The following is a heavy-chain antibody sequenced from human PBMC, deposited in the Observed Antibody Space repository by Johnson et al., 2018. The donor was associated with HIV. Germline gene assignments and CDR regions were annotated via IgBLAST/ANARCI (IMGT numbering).Heavy chain of an antibody. D-gene: IGHD6-13*01. CDR1: GFTFSSYA. Sequence: QMLLVESGGGVVQPGGSLRLSCAASGFTFSSYAMHWVRQAPGKGLEWVAVISYDGSNKYYADSVKGRFTISRANSKNTLYLQMNSLRAEDTAVYYCAKDLQQPQRGEHALAQDAFDIWGQGTMVTVSS. CDR3: AKDLQQPQRGEHALAQDAFDI. V-gene: IGHV3-30-3*02. J-gene: IGHJ3*02. CDR2: ISYDGSNK.